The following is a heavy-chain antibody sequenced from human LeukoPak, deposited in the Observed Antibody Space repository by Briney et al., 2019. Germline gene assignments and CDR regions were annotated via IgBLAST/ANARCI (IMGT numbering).Heavy chain of an antibody. CDR1: GYTLTELS. Sequence: ASVKVSCKVSGYTLTELSMHWVRQAPGKGREWMGGFDPEDGETIYAQKFQGRVTMTEDTSTDTAYMELSSLRSEDTAVYYCATGLDYSSSWGWFDPWGEGTLVTVSS. CDR3: ATGLDYSSSWGWFDP. V-gene: IGHV1-24*01. D-gene: IGHD6-13*01. J-gene: IGHJ5*02. CDR2: FDPEDGET.